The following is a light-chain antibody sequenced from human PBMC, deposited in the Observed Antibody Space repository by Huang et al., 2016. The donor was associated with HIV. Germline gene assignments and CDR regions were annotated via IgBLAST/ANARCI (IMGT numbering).Light chain of an antibody. V-gene: IGKV1-5*03. J-gene: IGKJ2*01. CDR2: GAA. Sequence: DIQMTQSPSALSASVGDRVTITCRASQSISTWLAWFQQKPGKAPKLLISGAASLHSGCPSRFIGRGSGTDFTLTISSLQPDDLASYFCQQYNSYPYTFGQGTKLEIK. CDR3: QQYNSYPYT. CDR1: QSISTW.